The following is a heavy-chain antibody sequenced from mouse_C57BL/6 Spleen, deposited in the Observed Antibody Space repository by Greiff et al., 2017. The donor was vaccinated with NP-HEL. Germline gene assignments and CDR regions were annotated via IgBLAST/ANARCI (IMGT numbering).Heavy chain of an antibody. Sequence: QVHVKQPGAELVRPGTSVKLSCKASGYTFTSYWMHWVKQRPGQGLEWIGVIDPSDSYTNYNQKFKGKATLTVDTSSSTAYMQLSSLTSEDSAVYYCARDYYGSSYRILGYWGQGTTLTVSS. CDR2: IDPSDSYT. D-gene: IGHD1-1*01. CDR1: GYTFTSYW. J-gene: IGHJ2*01. CDR3: ARDYYGSSYRILGY. V-gene: IGHV1-59*01.